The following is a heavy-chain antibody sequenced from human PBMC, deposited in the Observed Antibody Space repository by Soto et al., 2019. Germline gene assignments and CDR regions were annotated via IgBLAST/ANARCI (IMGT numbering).Heavy chain of an antibody. Sequence: GGSLRLSCAASGFTFSSYAMSWVRQAPGKGLEWVSTISGSGGSTHYADSVKGQFTISRDNSKNMLYLQVNSLRAEDTAAYYCAKSIVAVAGPVDYWGQGTLVTVSS. D-gene: IGHD6-19*01. CDR3: AKSIVAVAGPVDY. CDR2: ISGSGGST. J-gene: IGHJ4*02. V-gene: IGHV3-23*01. CDR1: GFTFSSYA.